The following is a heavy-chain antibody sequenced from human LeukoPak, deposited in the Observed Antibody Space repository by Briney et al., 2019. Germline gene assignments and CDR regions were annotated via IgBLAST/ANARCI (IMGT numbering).Heavy chain of an antibody. CDR3: ARRDSSPTDY. V-gene: IGHV7-4-1*02. CDR2: INTNTGNP. J-gene: IGHJ4*02. CDR1: GYTFPSYA. Sequence: ASVKVSCKASGYTFPSYAMHWVRQAPGQGLEWLGWINTNTGNPTYAQGFTGRFVFSLDTSVSTAYLQISSLKAEDTAVYYCARRDSSPTDYWGQGTLVTVSS. D-gene: IGHD6-13*01.